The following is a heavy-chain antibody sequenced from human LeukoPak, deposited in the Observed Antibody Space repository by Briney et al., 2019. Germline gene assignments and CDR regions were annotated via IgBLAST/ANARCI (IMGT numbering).Heavy chain of an antibody. CDR1: GFTFSSYW. J-gene: IGHJ6*03. V-gene: IGHV3-7*01. Sequence: PGGSLRLSCAASGFTFSSYWISWVRQAPGKGLEWVANIKQDGSEKYYVDSVKGRFTISRDNAKNSLYLQMNSLRAEDTAVYYCARGHYYMDVWGKGTTVTVSS. CDR2: IKQDGSEK. CDR3: ARGHYYMDV.